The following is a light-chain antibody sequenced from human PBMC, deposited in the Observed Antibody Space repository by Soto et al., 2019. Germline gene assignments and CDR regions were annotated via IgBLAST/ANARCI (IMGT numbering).Light chain of an antibody. V-gene: IGKV1-39*01. CDR2: AAS. CDR3: QQSYSSPFT. CDR1: QTISSY. J-gene: IGKJ4*01. Sequence: DIQMTQSPSSLSASVGDRVTLTCRASQTISSYLNWYQRKPGKAPKLLIYAASTLQSGVPSRFSGSGSGTDFTLTISDLQPEDFATYYCQQSYSSPFTFGGGTKVDIK.